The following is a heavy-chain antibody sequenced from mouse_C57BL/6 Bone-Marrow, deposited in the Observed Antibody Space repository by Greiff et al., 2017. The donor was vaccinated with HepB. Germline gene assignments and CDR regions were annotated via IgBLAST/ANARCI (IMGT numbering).Heavy chain of an antibody. V-gene: IGHV1-82*01. CDR2: IYPGDGDT. CDR3: ARNLAWFAY. CDR1: GYAFSSSW. Sequence: QVQLKESGPELVKPGASVKISCKASGYAFSSSWMNWVKQRPGKGLEWIGRIYPGDGDTNYNGKFKGKATLTADKSSSTAYMQLSSLTSEDSAVYFCARNLAWFAYGGQGTLVTVSA. J-gene: IGHJ3*01.